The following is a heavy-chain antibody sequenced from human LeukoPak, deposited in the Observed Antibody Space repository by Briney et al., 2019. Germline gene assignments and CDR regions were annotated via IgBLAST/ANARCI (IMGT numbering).Heavy chain of an antibody. CDR1: GYTFTSYG. D-gene: IGHD3-3*01. J-gene: IGHJ4*02. CDR3: ARELQHRGRVHPAPFGVVIAKPGPFDY. V-gene: IGHV1-18*01. CDR2: ISAYNGNT. Sequence: ASVKVSCKASGYTFTSYGISWVRQAPGQGLEWMGWISAYNGNTNYAQKLQGRVTMTTDTSTSTAHMELRSLRSDDTAVYYCARELQHRGRVHPAPFGVVIAKPGPFDYWGQGTLVTVSS.